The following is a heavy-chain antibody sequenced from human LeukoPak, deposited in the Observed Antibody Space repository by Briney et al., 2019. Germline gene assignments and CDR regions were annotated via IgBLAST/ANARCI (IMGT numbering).Heavy chain of an antibody. CDR1: GFTFSSYT. J-gene: IGHJ4*02. Sequence: GSLRLSCAVSGFTFSSYTINWVRQAPGKGLEWIGEINHSGSTNYNPSLKSRVTISVDTSKNQFSLKLSSVTAADTAVYYCARDRYYEPFDYWGQGTLVTVSS. V-gene: IGHV4-34*01. D-gene: IGHD3-22*01. CDR3: ARDRYYEPFDY. CDR2: INHSGST.